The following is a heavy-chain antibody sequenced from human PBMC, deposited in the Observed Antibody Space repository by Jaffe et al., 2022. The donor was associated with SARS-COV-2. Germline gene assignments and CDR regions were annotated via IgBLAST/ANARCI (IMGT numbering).Heavy chain of an antibody. CDR3: ARVWQGRDGYNYPDY. V-gene: IGHV1-46*01. J-gene: IGHJ4*02. D-gene: IGHD5-12*01. Sequence: QVQLVQSGAEVKKPGASVKVSCKASGYTFTSYYMHWVRQAPGQGLEWMGIINPSGGSTSYAQKFQGRVTMTRDTSTSTVYMELSSLRSEDTAVYYCARVWQGRDGYNYPDYWGQGTLVTVSS. CDR1: GYTFTSYY. CDR2: INPSGGST.